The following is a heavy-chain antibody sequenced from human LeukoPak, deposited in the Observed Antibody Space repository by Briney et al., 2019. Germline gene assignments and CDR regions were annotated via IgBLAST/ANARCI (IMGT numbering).Heavy chain of an antibody. Sequence: SVKVSCKASGGTFSSYAISWVRQAPGQGLEWMGGIIPIFGTANYAQKFQGRVTITTDESTSTAYTELSSLRSEDTAVYYCARDRRFSGSYYYYFDCWGQGTLVTVSS. D-gene: IGHD1-26*01. V-gene: IGHV1-69*05. CDR3: ARDRRFSGSYYYYFDC. CDR1: GGTFSSYA. J-gene: IGHJ4*02. CDR2: IIPIFGTA.